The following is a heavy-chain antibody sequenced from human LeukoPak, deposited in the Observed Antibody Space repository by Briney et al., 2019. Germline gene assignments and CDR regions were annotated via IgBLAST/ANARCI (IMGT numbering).Heavy chain of an antibody. CDR1: GYTFTSYG. CDR2: ISAYNGNT. V-gene: IGHV1-18*01. Sequence: ASVKVSCKASGYTFTSYGISWVRQAPGQGLEWMGWISAYNGNTNYAQKLQGRVTMTTDTSTSTAYMELRSLRSDDTAVCYCAREGFGELLYYYFDYWGQGTLVTVSS. CDR3: AREGFGELLYYYFDY. D-gene: IGHD3-10*01. J-gene: IGHJ4*02.